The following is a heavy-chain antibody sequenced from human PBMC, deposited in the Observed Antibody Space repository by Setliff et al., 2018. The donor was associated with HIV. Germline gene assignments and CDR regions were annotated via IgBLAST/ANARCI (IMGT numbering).Heavy chain of an antibody. CDR3: ARDYFGSLDY. Sequence: SETLSLTCTVSGDSISSGIYYWSWIRQPAGKRLEWIGHIYHSGSTKNNPSLKSRVTMSVDTSKNQFSLKLSSVTAADTAFYYCARDYFGSLDYWGQGTLVTVSS. CDR1: GDSISSGIYY. V-gene: IGHV4-61*09. CDR2: IYHSGST. J-gene: IGHJ4*02. D-gene: IGHD3-10*01.